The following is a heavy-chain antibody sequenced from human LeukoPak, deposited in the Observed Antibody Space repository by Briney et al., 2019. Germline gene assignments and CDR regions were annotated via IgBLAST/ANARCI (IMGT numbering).Heavy chain of an antibody. Sequence: SETLSLTCTVSGGSISSYYWSWIRQPPGKGLAWIGYIYYSGSTNYNPSLKSRVTISVDTSKNQFSLKLSSVTAADTAVYYCARHALEDYELDYWGQGTLVTVSS. D-gene: IGHD4-17*01. V-gene: IGHV4-59*08. J-gene: IGHJ4*02. CDR1: GGSISSYY. CDR2: IYYSGST. CDR3: ARHALEDYELDY.